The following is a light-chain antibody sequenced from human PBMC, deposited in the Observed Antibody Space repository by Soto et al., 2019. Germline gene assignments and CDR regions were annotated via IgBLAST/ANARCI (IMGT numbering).Light chain of an antibody. Sequence: DIQMTQSPSSLFAYVGDRVTITCRASQSIANYLNWYQQKPGKAPKLLIYATSSLQTGVPSRFSGSGSGTDFTLTISSLQPEDLATYYCQQSYRTPSSITFGQGTRLEV. CDR2: ATS. CDR3: QQSYRTPSSIT. J-gene: IGKJ5*01. CDR1: QSIANY. V-gene: IGKV1-39*01.